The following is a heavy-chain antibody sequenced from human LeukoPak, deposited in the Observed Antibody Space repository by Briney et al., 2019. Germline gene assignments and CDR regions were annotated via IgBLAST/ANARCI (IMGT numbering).Heavy chain of an antibody. J-gene: IGHJ4*01. CDR1: GGSISSYY. Sequence: PSETLSLTCTVSGGSISSYYWSWIRQPPGKGLEWIGFIYYNGSTNYNPSLKSRVTISVDTSKNQFSLKLSSVTAADTAVYYCARVFSTMEGVDWGHGTLVTVSS. CDR2: IYYNGST. V-gene: IGHV4-59*01. CDR3: ARVFSTMEGVD. D-gene: IGHD3-22*01.